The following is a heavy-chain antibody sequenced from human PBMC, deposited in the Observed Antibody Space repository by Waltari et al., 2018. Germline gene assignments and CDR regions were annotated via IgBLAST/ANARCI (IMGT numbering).Heavy chain of an antibody. CDR1: GYSISSGYY. Sequence: QVQLQESGPGLVKPSETLSLTCAVSGYSISSGYYWGWIRQPPGKGLEWIGSIYHSGSTYYNPSLKSRVTISVDTSKNQFSLKLSSVTAADTAVYYCARHLADIVVVVAAMWFDPWGQGTLVTVSS. D-gene: IGHD2-15*01. CDR3: ARHLADIVVVVAAMWFDP. CDR2: IYHSGST. J-gene: IGHJ5*02. V-gene: IGHV4-38-2*01.